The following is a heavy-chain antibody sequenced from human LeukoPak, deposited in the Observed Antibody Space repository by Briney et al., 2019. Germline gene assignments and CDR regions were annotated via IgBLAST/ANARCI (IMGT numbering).Heavy chain of an antibody. Sequence: SETLSLTCTVSGGSISSYYWSWTRQPAGKGLEWIGRIYTSGSTNYNPSLKSRVTMSVDTSKNQSSLKLSSVTAADTAVYYCARQVDGSGPQYYFDYWGQGTLVTVSS. V-gene: IGHV4-4*07. J-gene: IGHJ4*02. D-gene: IGHD6-19*01. CDR3: ARQVDGSGPQYYFDY. CDR1: GGSISSYY. CDR2: IYTSGST.